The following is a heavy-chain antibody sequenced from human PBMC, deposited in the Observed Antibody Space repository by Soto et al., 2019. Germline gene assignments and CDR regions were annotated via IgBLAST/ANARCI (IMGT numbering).Heavy chain of an antibody. CDR2: IYYSGST. D-gene: IGHD4-17*01. CDR1: GGSISSSSYY. CDR3: ARHYGDYFLDY. J-gene: IGHJ4*02. Sequence: QLQLQESGPGLVKPSETLSLTCTVSGGSISSSSYYWGWIRQPPGKGLEWIGSIYYSGSTYYNPSLKSRVTISVDTSKNQFSLKLSSVTAADTAVYYCARHYGDYFLDYWGQGTLVTVSS. V-gene: IGHV4-39*01.